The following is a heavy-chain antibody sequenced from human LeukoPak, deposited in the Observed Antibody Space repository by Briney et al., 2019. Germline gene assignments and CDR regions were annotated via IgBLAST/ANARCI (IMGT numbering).Heavy chain of an antibody. Sequence: GGSLRLSCAASGFTFSSYAMSWVRQAPGKGLEWVANIKQDGSEKYYVDSVKGRFTISRDNAKNSLYLQMNSLRAEDTAVYYCARFSSGLRLFDYWGQGTLVTVSS. CDR2: IKQDGSEK. CDR1: GFTFSSYA. CDR3: ARFSSGLRLFDY. D-gene: IGHD6-19*01. J-gene: IGHJ4*02. V-gene: IGHV3-7*01.